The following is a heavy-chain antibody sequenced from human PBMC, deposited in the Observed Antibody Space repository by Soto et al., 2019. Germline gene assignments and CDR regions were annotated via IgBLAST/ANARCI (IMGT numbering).Heavy chain of an antibody. Sequence: PGGSRGLSCAASGVTISTYAMTWVRQAPGKGLECVSGVTGSGGHSSYADSVKGRFTISRDSVKNMLSLDMSDLRAEDTAVYYCAKDCRRLAVSGSAFDSWGQGALVTVSS. CDR1: GVTISTYA. D-gene: IGHD6-13*01. V-gene: IGHV3-23*01. CDR2: VTGSGGHS. CDR3: AKDCRRLAVSGSAFDS. J-gene: IGHJ4*02.